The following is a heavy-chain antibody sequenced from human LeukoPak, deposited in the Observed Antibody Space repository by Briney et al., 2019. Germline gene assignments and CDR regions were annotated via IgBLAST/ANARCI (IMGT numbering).Heavy chain of an antibody. Sequence: PGGSLRLSCAASGFTFSTYGMHWVRQAPGKVLEWVAFILYDGSDKYYADSVKGRFTISRDNSKKTLYLQMNSLRAEDTAVYYCAKAYISSYFDYWGQGSLVTVSS. D-gene: IGHD6-13*01. CDR1: GFTFSTYG. CDR3: AKAYISSYFDY. J-gene: IGHJ4*02. CDR2: ILYDGSDK. V-gene: IGHV3-30*02.